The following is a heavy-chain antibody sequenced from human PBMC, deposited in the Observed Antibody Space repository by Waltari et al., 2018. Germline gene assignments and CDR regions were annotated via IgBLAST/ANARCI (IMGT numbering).Heavy chain of an antibody. D-gene: IGHD4-17*01. CDR1: GFTYSMYW. V-gene: IGHV3-74*01. J-gene: IGHJ2*01. CDR2: SNSDGRST. CDR3: ARGARRTTVTTGWWYFDL. Sequence: VQLVESGGGLVQPGGSLRLSCAASGFTYSMYWMHWVRQAPGKGLVWVSRSNSDGRSTSYADSVKGRFTIAKDNAKNTVYLQMNSLRAEDTAIYYCARGARRTTVTTGWWYFDLWGRGTLVTVSS.